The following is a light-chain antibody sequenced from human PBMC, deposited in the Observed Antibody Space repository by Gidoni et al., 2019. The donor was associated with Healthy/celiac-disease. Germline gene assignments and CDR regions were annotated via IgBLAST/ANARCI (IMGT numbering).Light chain of an antibody. CDR3: QQYGSSPPYS. Sequence: EIVLTQSPGTLSLSPGERATLSCRASQSVSSSYLAWYQQTPGQAPRLLIYGASSRATGIPDRFSVSGSGTDFTLTISRLEPEDFAVYYCQQYGSSPPYSFGQGTKLEIK. V-gene: IGKV3-20*01. CDR1: QSVSSSY. J-gene: IGKJ2*03. CDR2: GAS.